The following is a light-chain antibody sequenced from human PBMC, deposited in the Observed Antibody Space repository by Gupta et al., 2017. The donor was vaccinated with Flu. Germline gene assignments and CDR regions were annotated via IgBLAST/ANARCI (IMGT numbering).Light chain of an antibody. CDR1: QNINTW. Sequence: GDRVTLACLASQNINTWLAWYQQKLGKAPRLLIYKASSLGSGVPSRFSGSGSGTEFTLTINTLQPDDFATFYCQQYKSYPYTFGQGTKLEI. V-gene: IGKV1-5*03. J-gene: IGKJ2*01. CDR2: KAS. CDR3: QQYKSYPYT.